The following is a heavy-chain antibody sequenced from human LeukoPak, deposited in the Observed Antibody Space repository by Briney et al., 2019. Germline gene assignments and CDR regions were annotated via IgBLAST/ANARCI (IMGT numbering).Heavy chain of an antibody. CDR2: IRQDGSEK. V-gene: IGHV3-7*01. CDR3: ARDTRCGGSYDFDY. D-gene: IGHD1-26*01. Sequence: GGSLRLSCAASGFTFSSYWMSWVRQAPGKGLEWVANIRQDGSEKYYVDSVKGRFTISRDNAKNSLYLQMNSLRAEDTAVYYCARDTRCGGSYDFDYWGQGTLVTVSS. CDR1: GFTFSSYW. J-gene: IGHJ4*02.